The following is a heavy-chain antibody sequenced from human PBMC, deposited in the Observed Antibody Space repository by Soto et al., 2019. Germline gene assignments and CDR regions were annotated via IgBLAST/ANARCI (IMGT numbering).Heavy chain of an antibody. J-gene: IGHJ5*02. CDR2: IYYTGNT. CDR1: GGSISSHS. V-gene: IGHV4-59*11. D-gene: IGHD1-26*01. CDR3: ARVVVGATSWFDP. Sequence: SETLSLTCTVSGGSISSHSWSWIRQPPGKGLEWIGYIYYTGNTNYNPSLKSRVTISLDTSKNQFSLKLNSVTAADTAVYYCARVVVGATSWFDPWGQGTLVTVSS.